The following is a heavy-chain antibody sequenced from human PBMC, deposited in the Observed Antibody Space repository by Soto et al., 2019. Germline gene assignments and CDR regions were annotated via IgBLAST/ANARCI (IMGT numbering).Heavy chain of an antibody. CDR1: GYTFTSYY. Sequence: ASVKVSCKASGYTFTSYYMHWVRQAPGQGLEWMGIINPSGGSTSYAQKFQGRVTMTRDTSTSTVYMELSSLRSGDTAVYYCANLKVVTGGFDYWGQGTLVTVSS. V-gene: IGHV1-46*01. J-gene: IGHJ4*02. CDR2: INPSGGST. D-gene: IGHD2-15*01. CDR3: ANLKVVTGGFDY.